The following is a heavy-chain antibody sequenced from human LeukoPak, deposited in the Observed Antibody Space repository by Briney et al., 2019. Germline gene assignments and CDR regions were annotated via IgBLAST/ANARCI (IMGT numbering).Heavy chain of an antibody. CDR3: ARDSGLAAADTGFVY. D-gene: IGHD6-13*01. Sequence: ETLSLTCTVSGGSISSSSYYWGWIRQPPGRGREWSGSIYYSGTTYYNPSLKSRVIISVDTSKNQFSLKLSSVTAADTAVYSCARDSGLAAADTGFVYWGQGALVTVSS. CDR1: GGSISSSSYY. CDR2: IYYSGTT. V-gene: IGHV4-39*07. J-gene: IGHJ4*02.